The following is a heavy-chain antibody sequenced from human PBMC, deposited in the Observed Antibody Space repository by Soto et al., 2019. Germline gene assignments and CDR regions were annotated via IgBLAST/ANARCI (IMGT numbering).Heavy chain of an antibody. CDR3: AADVGPDVDYYYYGMDV. CDR2: IVVGSGNT. D-gene: IGHD1-26*01. J-gene: IGHJ6*02. CDR1: GFTFTSSA. Sequence: ASVKVSCKASGFTFTSSAVQWVRQARGQRLEWIGWIVVGSGNTNYAQKFQERVTITRDMSTSTAYMELSSLRSEDTAVYYCAADVGPDVDYYYYGMDVWGQGTTVTVSS. V-gene: IGHV1-58*01.